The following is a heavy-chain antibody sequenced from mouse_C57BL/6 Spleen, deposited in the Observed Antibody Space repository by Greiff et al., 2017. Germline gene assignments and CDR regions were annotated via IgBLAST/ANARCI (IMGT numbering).Heavy chain of an antibody. CDR3: AREGTYYRNSYFDD. J-gene: IGHJ2*01. CDR2: ISDGGSYT. D-gene: IGHD2-10*01. CDR1: GFTFSSYA. V-gene: IGHV5-4*01. Sequence: EVQLVESGGGLVKPGGSLKLSCAASGFTFSSYAMSWVRQTPEKRLEWVATISDGGSYTYYPDNVTGRFTISSDNAKNTLYLQMSHLKSEDTAMYYCAREGTYYRNSYFDDWGQGTTLTVAS.